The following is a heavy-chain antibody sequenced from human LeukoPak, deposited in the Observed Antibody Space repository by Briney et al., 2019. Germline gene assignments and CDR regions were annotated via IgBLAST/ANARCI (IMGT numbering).Heavy chain of an antibody. CDR1: GGSISSYY. J-gene: IGHJ6*03. Sequence: SETLSLTCTVSGGSISSYYWSWIRQPAGKGLEWIGRIYTSGSTNYNPSLKSRVTISVDTSKNQFSLKLSSVTAADTAVYYCARYRPYGSGSHNYYYMDVWGKGTTVTISS. D-gene: IGHD3-10*01. CDR3: ARYRPYGSGSHNYYYMDV. V-gene: IGHV4-4*07. CDR2: IYTSGST.